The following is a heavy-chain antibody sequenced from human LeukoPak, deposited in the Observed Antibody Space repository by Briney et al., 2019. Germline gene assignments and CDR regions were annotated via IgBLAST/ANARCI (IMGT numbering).Heavy chain of an antibody. CDR2: INEDGSER. CDR1: GFSFSSYW. J-gene: IGHJ4*02. D-gene: IGHD2-15*01. Sequence: GGSLRLSCAASGFSFSSYWMTWVRQAPGKGLEWVAYINEDGSERYYVDSVKGRFTISRDNAKKSLNLQMNSLTVEDTAAYYCATERLLDYWGQGTLVTVSS. CDR3: ATERLLDY. V-gene: IGHV3-7*05.